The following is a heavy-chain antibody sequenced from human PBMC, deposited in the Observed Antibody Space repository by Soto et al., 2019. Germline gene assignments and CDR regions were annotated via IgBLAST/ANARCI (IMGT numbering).Heavy chain of an antibody. CDR2: ISSSSSTI. V-gene: IGHV3-48*01. CDR3: ARDSGYSYGPFDY. J-gene: IGHJ4*02. D-gene: IGHD5-18*01. Sequence: PEGSLRLKCAASGFTFSSYSMNWVRQAPGKGLEWVSYISSSSSTIYYADSVKGRFTISRDNAKNSLYLQMNSLRAEDTAVYYCARDSGYSYGPFDYWGRRTLVTVSS. CDR1: GFTFSSYS.